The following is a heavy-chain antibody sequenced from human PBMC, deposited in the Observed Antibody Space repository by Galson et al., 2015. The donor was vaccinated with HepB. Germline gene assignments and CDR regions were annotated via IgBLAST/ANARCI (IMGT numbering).Heavy chain of an antibody. V-gene: IGHV3-7*01. J-gene: IGHJ3*02. CDR3: ARHADSSGYYNLGM. CDR1: GFTFSHYW. Sequence: SLRLSCAASGFTFSHYWMAWVRQAPGKGPEWVANINQGGSEKFYVQSVKGRFTLSRDNAKNSLVLQLSSLRAEDTAIYYCARHADSSGYYNLGMWGQGTMVTVSS. D-gene: IGHD3-22*01. CDR2: INQGGSEK.